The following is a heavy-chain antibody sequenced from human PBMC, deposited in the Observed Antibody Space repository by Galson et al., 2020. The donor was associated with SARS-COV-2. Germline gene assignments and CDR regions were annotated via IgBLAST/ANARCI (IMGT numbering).Heavy chain of an antibody. V-gene: IGHV1-46*01. D-gene: IGHD4-4*01. Sequence: ASVKVSCKASGYTFTSYYIHWVRQAPGQGLEWMGIINPSGGGTTYAQKFQGRVTMTRDTPTSTVYMELSSLRSEDTAVYYCARDAQGGKDYNYLLVWGQGTLVTVSS. J-gene: IGHJ4*02. CDR2: INPSGGGT. CDR3: ARDAQGGKDYNYLLV. CDR1: GYTFTSYY.